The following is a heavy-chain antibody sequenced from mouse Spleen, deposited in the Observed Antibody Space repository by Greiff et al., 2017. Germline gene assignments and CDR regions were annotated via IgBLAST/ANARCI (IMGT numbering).Heavy chain of an antibody. CDR1: GYTFTSYG. CDR3: ARGDYYDY. J-gene: IGHJ2*01. Sequence: QVQLKESGAELARPGASVKLSCKASGYTFTSYGISWVKQRTGQGLEWIGEIYPRSGNTYYNEKFKGKATLTADKSSSTAYMELRSRTSEDSSVYCWARGDYYDYWGQGTTRTVSS. CDR2: IYPRSGNT. V-gene: IGHV1-81*01.